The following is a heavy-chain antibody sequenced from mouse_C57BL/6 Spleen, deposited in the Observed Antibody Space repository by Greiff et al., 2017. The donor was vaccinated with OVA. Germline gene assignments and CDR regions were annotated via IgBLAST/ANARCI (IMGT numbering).Heavy chain of an antibody. J-gene: IGHJ3*01. V-gene: IGHV1-26*01. D-gene: IGHD1-1*01. CDR1: GYTFTDYY. Sequence: VQLQQSGPELVKPGASVKISCKASGYTFTDYYMNWVKQSHGKSLEWIGDINPNNGGTSYNQKFKGKATLTVDKSSSTAYMELRSLTSEDSAVYYCARNYGSREFAYWGQGTLVTVSA. CDR3: ARNYGSREFAY. CDR2: INPNNGGT.